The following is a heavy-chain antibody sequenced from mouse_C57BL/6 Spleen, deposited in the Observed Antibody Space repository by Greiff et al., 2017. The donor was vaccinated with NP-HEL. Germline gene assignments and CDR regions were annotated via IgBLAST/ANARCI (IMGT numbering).Heavy chain of an antibody. CDR1: GYAFSSYW. CDR3: ARGAVVAPYWYFDV. CDR2: IYPGDGDT. Sequence: QVQLQQSGAELVKPGASVKISCKASGYAFSSYWMNWVKQRPGKGLEWIGQIYPGDGDTNYNGKFKGKATLTADKSSSTAYMQLSSLTSEDSAVYFCARGAVVAPYWYFDVWGTGTTVTVSS. V-gene: IGHV1-80*01. D-gene: IGHD1-1*01. J-gene: IGHJ1*03.